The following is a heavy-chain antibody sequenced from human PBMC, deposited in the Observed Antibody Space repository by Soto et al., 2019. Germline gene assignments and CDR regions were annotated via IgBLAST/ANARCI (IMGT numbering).Heavy chain of an antibody. V-gene: IGHV3-48*02. CDR2: ISSSSSTI. CDR3: ARGPQYYDILTGFGMDV. CDR1: GFTFSSYS. J-gene: IGHJ6*02. D-gene: IGHD3-9*01. Sequence: GGSLRLSCAASGFTFSSYSMNWVRQAPGKGLEWVSYISSSSSTIYYADSVKGRFTISRDNAKNSLYLQMNSLRDEDTAVYYRARGPQYYDILTGFGMDVWGQGTTVTVSS.